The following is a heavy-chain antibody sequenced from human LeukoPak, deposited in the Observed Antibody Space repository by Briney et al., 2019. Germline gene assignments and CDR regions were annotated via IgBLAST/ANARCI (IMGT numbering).Heavy chain of an antibody. CDR1: GFAFGNYA. CDR2: ISGSGYDT. J-gene: IGHJ4*02. V-gene: IGHV3-23*01. Sequence: GGSLRLSCAASGFAFGNYAVSWVRQAPGKGLEWVSGISGSGYDTYYADSVKGRFTISRDNSKKTVYLQMISLRAEDTAVYYCAKDLLYYYGSGSYGGDYWGQGTLVTVSS. CDR3: AKDLLYYYGSGSYGGDY. D-gene: IGHD3-10*01.